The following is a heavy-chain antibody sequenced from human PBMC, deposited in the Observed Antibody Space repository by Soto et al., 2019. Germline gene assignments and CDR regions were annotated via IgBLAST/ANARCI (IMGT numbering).Heavy chain of an antibody. CDR1: GFTFSSFW. CDR3: TSDRYPRFYHGSGSYPYY. Sequence: GGSLRLSCAASGFTFSSFWMSWVRQAPAKGLEWVANIKTDGSETHYVDSVKGRFTISRDNPKTSLFLQMNSLRVEDTAVYFCTSDRYPRFYHGSGSYPYYWGQGTTVTVSS. J-gene: IGHJ4*02. CDR2: IKTDGSET. V-gene: IGHV3-7*03. D-gene: IGHD3-10*01.